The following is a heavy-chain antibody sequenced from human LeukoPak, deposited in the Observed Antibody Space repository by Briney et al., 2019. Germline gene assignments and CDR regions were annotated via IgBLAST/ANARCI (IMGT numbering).Heavy chain of an antibody. Sequence: ASVKVSCKASGYTFTSYDINWVRQATGQGLEWMGWMNPNSGNAGYAQKFQGRVTMTRNTSMSTAYMELSSLRSEDTAVYYCARRKISDQLEGSDYWGQGTLVTVSS. CDR2: MNPNSGNA. CDR1: GYTFTSYD. V-gene: IGHV1-8*01. D-gene: IGHD1-1*01. J-gene: IGHJ4*02. CDR3: ARRKISDQLEGSDY.